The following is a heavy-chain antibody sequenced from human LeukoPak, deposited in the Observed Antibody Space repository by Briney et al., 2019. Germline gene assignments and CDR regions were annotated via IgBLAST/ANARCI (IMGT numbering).Heavy chain of an antibody. V-gene: IGHV4-31*11. D-gene: IGHD3-22*01. CDR1: GGSFSGYY. Sequence: SETLSLTCAVYGGSFSGYYWSWIRQHPGKGLEWIGYIYYSGSTYYNPSLKSRVTISVDTSKNQFSLKLSSVTAADTAVYYCAREYYYDSSGYGTSTGFFDYWGQGTLVTVSS. CDR2: IYYSGST. J-gene: IGHJ4*02. CDR3: AREYYYDSSGYGTSTGFFDY.